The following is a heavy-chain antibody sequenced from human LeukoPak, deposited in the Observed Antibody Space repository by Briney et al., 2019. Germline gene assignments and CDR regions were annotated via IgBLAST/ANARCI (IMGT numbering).Heavy chain of an antibody. D-gene: IGHD2-2*01. CDR2: IYHSGST. V-gene: IGHV4-4*02. Sequence: SGTLSLTCAVSGGSISSSNWWSWVRQPPGKGLEWIGEIYHSGSTNYNPSLKSRVTISVDKSKNQFSLKLSSVTAADTAVYYCARDRGYCSSTSCYALPYYYYGMDVWGRGTTVTVSS. J-gene: IGHJ6*02. CDR1: GGSISSSNW. CDR3: ARDRGYCSSTSCYALPYYYYGMDV.